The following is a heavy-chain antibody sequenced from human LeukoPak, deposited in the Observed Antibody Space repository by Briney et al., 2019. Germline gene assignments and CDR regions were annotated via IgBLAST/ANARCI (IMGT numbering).Heavy chain of an antibody. CDR2: INPNSGGR. J-gene: IGHJ6*03. Sequence: ASVKVSCKASGYTFTCYYMHWVRQAPGQGLEWMGWINPNSGGRNYAQKYQGRVTMTRDTSISTAYMELSRLRSDDTAVYYCARDGSSSGYGYYYYYMDVWGKGTTVTVSS. D-gene: IGHD6-6*01. CDR1: GYTFTCYY. CDR3: ARDGSSSGYGYYYYYMDV. V-gene: IGHV1-2*02.